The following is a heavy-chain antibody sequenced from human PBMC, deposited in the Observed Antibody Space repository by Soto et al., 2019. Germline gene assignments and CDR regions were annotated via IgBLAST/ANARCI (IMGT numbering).Heavy chain of an antibody. CDR3: ATRDSYYGMDF. V-gene: IGHV4-34*01. CDR2: INQSGST. Sequence: PSETLSLTCGVYGGSFSGYHWSWIRQAPGKGLEWIGEINQSGSTNYSPSLKSRVTMSVDTSKKQFSPKLSSVTAADTALYYCATRDSYYGMDFWGRGTTVTVSS. CDR1: GGSFSGYH. J-gene: IGHJ6*02.